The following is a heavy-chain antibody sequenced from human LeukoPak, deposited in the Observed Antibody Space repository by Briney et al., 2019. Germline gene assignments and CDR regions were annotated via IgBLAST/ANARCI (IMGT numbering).Heavy chain of an antibody. V-gene: IGHV3-74*01. CDR2: IDEHGSTT. CDR1: GFTFSRYW. Sequence: PWGSLRLSCAASGFTFSRYWMHWVRQAPGEGLVWVSRIDEHGSTTDYADSVEGRFTIYRDNAKNTLYLQMNSLRVEDTAVYCARAVAGSAGHWGQGTLVTVSS. J-gene: IGHJ4*02. D-gene: IGHD3-10*01. CDR3: ARAVAGSAGH.